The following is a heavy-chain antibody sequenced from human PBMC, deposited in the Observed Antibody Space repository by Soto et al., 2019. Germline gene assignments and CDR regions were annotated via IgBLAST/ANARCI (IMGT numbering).Heavy chain of an antibody. J-gene: IGHJ3*02. Sequence: QVQLVESGGGVVQPGRSLRLSCAASGFTFGIYGMYWVRQAPGKGLEWVAVIWYDGSIKYHADSVKGRFTISRDNSKNTVYLQMNSLRDEDTAVYYCARATSGSFDALDMWGQGTMVTVSS. D-gene: IGHD1-26*01. V-gene: IGHV3-33*01. CDR1: GFTFGIYG. CDR3: ARATSGSFDALDM. CDR2: IWYDGSIK.